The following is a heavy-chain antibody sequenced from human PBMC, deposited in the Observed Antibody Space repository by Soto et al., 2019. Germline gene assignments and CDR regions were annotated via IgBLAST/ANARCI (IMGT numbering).Heavy chain of an antibody. CDR2: ISGSGSST. CDR1: GFTFSNYA. D-gene: IGHD2-2*01. V-gene: IGHV3-23*01. CDR3: AKGGSASRWPSCYGMDV. Sequence: EVQLLESGGGLVQPGGSLRLSCAASGFTFSNYAMSWVRLAPGKGLEWVSAISGSGSSTYYADSVKGRFTISRDNSKNLPYLQMNCLRVEDSAVYYCAKGGSASRWPSCYGMDVGSQGTTVAVSS. J-gene: IGHJ6*02.